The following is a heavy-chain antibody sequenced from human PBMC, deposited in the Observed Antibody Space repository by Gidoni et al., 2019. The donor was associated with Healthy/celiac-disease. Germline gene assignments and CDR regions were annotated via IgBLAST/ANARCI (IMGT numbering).Heavy chain of an antibody. CDR2: ISAYNGNT. CDR3: ARGYDMLTGQEGYFDY. CDR1: ASTFTRYG. D-gene: IGHD3-9*01. Sequence: QVQLVPSGAEVKQPGASVKVSCTPSASTFTRYGISWVRQAPGQGLEWMGWISAYNGNTNYAQKLKGRVTMTTDTSTSTAYMELRSLRADDTAVYYCARGYDMLTGQEGYFDYWGQGTLVTVSS. J-gene: IGHJ4*02. V-gene: IGHV1-18*01.